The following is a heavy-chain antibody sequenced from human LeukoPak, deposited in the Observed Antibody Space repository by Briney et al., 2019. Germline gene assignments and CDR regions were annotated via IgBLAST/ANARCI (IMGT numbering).Heavy chain of an antibody. Sequence: SETLSLTCTVSGGSISSSSYYWSWIRQPPGKGLEWIGYIYYSGSTNYNPSLKSRVTISVDTSKNQFSLKLSSVTAADTAVYYCARDNGSGKWDYWGQGTLVTVSS. V-gene: IGHV4-61*01. D-gene: IGHD3-10*01. CDR2: IYYSGST. CDR3: ARDNGSGKWDY. J-gene: IGHJ4*02. CDR1: GGSISSSSYY.